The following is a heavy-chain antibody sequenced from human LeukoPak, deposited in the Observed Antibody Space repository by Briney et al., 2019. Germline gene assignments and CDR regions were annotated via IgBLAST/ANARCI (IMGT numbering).Heavy chain of an antibody. CDR2: INHSGST. CDR1: GGSFSGYY. V-gene: IGHV4-34*01. J-gene: IGHJ4*02. Sequence: ASETLSLTCAVYGGSFSGYYWSWIRQPPGKGLEWIGEINHSGSTNYNPSLKSRVTISVDTSKNQFSLKLSSVTAADTAVYYCARPSYNSGSYFDYWGQGILVTVSS. CDR3: ARPSYNSGSYFDY. D-gene: IGHD3-10*01.